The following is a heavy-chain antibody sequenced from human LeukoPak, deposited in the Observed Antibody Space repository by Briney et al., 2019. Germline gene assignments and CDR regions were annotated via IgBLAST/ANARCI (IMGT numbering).Heavy chain of an antibody. Sequence: SETLSLTCTVSGGSISSYYWSWIRQPPGKGLEWIGYIYYSGSTNYNPSLKSRVTISVDTSKNQFSLKLSSVTAADTAVYYCARKARGYMDVWGKGTTVTVSS. D-gene: IGHD3-10*01. CDR3: ARKARGYMDV. J-gene: IGHJ6*03. V-gene: IGHV4-59*12. CDR2: IYYSGST. CDR1: GGSISSYY.